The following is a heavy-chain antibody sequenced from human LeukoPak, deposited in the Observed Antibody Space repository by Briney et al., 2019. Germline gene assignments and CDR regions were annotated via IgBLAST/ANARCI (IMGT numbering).Heavy chain of an antibody. J-gene: IGHJ6*03. CDR2: IHTSGTT. CDR3: ARSTGFYTTYYMDV. Sequence: SETLSLTCTVSRDSMSSYYWSWVRQPAGKGLEWIGRIHTSGTTNYNPSLKSAVTMSVDTSNNQFSLRLSSVTAADTAVYYCARSTGFYTTYYMDVWGKGTTDTVSS. CDR1: RDSMSSYY. D-gene: IGHD3-22*01. V-gene: IGHV4-4*07.